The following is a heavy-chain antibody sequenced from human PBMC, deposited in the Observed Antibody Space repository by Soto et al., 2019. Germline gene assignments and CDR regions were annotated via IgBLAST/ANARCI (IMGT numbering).Heavy chain of an antibody. CDR3: ARVVISYSSSSPFDY. V-gene: IGHV4-30-4*01. CDR1: GGTISSGDYY. D-gene: IGHD6-6*01. CDR2: IYYSGNA. Sequence: TLSLTCTVSGGTISSGDYYGSWVRQPPGKGLEWIGYIYYSGNAHYNPSLRSRVTISVETSENQFSLKLTSVTAADTAVYYCARVVISYSSSSPFDYWGQGTLVTLLL. J-gene: IGHJ4*02.